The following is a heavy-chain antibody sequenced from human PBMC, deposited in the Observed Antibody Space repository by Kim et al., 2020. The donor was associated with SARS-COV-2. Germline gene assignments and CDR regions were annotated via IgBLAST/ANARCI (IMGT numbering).Heavy chain of an antibody. D-gene: IGHD3-9*01. Sequence: APVKGRFTISRDDSKNTLYLQMNSLKTEDTAVYYCTTDKWYDILTGSFDIWGQGTMVTVSS. CDR3: TTDKWYDILTGSFDI. V-gene: IGHV3-15*01. J-gene: IGHJ3*02.